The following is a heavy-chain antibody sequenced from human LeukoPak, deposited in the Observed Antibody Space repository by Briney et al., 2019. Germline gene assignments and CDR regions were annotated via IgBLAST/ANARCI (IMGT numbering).Heavy chain of an antibody. CDR1: GGSFSGYY. CDR2: INHSGST. Sequence: PSETLSLTCAVYGGSFSGYYWSWIRQPPGKGLEWIGEINHSGSTNYNPSLKSRVTISVDTSKNHFSLKLSSVTAADTAVYYCASVIGPLRIDPWGQGTLVTASS. D-gene: IGHD2/OR15-2a*01. V-gene: IGHV4-34*01. J-gene: IGHJ5*02. CDR3: ASVIGPLRIDP.